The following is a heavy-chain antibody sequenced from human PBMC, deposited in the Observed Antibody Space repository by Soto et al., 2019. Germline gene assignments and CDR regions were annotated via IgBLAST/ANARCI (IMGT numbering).Heavy chain of an antibody. J-gene: IGHJ4*02. CDR3: ARDRPRTGTTLPTDY. CDR2: ISAYNGNT. Sequence: ASVKVSCKASGYTFTSYGISWVRQAPGQGLEWMGWISAYNGNTNYAQKLQGRVTMTTDTSTSTAYMELRSLRSDDTAVYYCARDRPRTGTTLPTDYWGQGTLVTVSS. V-gene: IGHV1-18*01. CDR1: GYTFTSYG. D-gene: IGHD1-7*01.